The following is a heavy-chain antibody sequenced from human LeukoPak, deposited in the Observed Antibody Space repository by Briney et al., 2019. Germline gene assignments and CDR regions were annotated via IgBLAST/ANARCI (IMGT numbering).Heavy chain of an antibody. CDR2: IYPGDSDT. V-gene: IGHV5-51*01. CDR3: ARRHYSSSSQYYFDY. D-gene: IGHD6-6*01. Sequence: GESLKISCKGSGYSFTSYWIGWVRQMPGKGLGWMGIIYPGDSDTRYSPSFQGQVTISADKSISTAYLQWSSLKASDTAMYYCARRHYSSSSQYYFDYWGQGTLVTVSS. J-gene: IGHJ4*02. CDR1: GYSFTSYW.